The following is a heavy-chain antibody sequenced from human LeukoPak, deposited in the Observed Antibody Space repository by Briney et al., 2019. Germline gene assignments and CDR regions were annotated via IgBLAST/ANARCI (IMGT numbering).Heavy chain of an antibody. CDR3: ARVQYYYDSKIFDY. V-gene: IGHV3-53*01. CDR2: IYSGGST. J-gene: IGHJ4*02. Sequence: GSLRLSCAASGFTVSSNYMSWVRQAPGKGLEWVSVIYSGGSTYYADSVKGRFTISRDNSKNTLYLQMNSLRAEDTAVYYCARVQYYYDSKIFDYWGQGTLVTVSS. D-gene: IGHD3-22*01. CDR1: GFTVSSNY.